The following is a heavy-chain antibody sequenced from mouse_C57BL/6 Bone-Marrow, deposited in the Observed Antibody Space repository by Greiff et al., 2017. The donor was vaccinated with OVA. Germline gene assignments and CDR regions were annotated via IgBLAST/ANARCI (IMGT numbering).Heavy chain of an antibody. CDR2: ISSGSSTI. Sequence: VQLVESGGGLVKPGGSLKLSCAASGFTFSDYGMHWVRQAPEKGLEWVAYISSGSSTIYYADTVKGRFTISRDNAKNTLFLQMTSLRSEDTAMYYCASTNWDWYFDVWGTGTTVTVSS. V-gene: IGHV5-17*01. CDR1: GFTFSDYG. CDR3: ASTNWDWYFDV. J-gene: IGHJ1*03. D-gene: IGHD4-1*02.